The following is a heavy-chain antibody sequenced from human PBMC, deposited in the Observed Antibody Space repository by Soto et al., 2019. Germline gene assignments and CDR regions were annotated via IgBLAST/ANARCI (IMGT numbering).Heavy chain of an antibody. D-gene: IGHD4-4*01. V-gene: IGHV3-73*01. Sequence: PGGSLRLSCAASGFTFSGSAMHWVRQASGKGLEWVGRIRSKANSYATAYAASVKGRFTISRDDSKNTAYLQMNSLKTEDTAVYYCTRQARLQYRPDWFDPWGQGTLVTSPQ. CDR2: IRSKANSYAT. J-gene: IGHJ5*02. CDR3: TRQARLQYRPDWFDP. CDR1: GFTFSGSA.